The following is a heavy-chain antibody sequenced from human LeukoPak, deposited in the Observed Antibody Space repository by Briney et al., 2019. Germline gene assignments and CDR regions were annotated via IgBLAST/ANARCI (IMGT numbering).Heavy chain of an antibody. V-gene: IGHV4-34*01. Sequence: SETLSLTCAVYGGSFSGYYWSWIRQPPGKGLAWIGEINHSGSTNYNPSLKSRVTISVDTSKNQFSLKLSSVTAADTAVYCCAARHRIAAAGTRSFDYWGQGTLVTVSS. J-gene: IGHJ4*02. CDR3: AARHRIAAAGTRSFDY. D-gene: IGHD6-13*01. CDR2: INHSGST. CDR1: GGSFSGYY.